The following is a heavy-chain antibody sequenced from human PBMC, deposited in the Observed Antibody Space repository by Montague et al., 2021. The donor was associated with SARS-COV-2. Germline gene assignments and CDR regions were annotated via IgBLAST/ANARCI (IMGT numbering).Heavy chain of an antibody. J-gene: IGHJ1*01. CDR3: ARHVSGSLTHFH. D-gene: IGHD1-26*01. CDR1: GGSLSSYY. V-gene: IGHV4-59*08. CDR2: IYYSGST. Sequence: SETLSLTCTVSGGSLSSYYWSWIRQPPGKGLEWIGYIYYSGSTNYSPSLKSRVTISVDTSKNQFSLNLSSVTAADTAVYYCARHVSGSLTHFHWGQGSLVTVSS.